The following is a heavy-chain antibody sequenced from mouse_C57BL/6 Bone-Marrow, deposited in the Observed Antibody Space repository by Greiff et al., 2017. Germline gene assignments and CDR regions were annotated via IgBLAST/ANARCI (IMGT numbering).Heavy chain of an antibody. CDR1: GFTFSDYG. Sequence: EVKLQESGGGLVKPGGSLKLSCAASGFTFSDYGMHWVRQAPEKGLEWVAYISSGSSTIYYADTVKGRFTISRDNAKNTLFLQMTSLRSEDTAMYYCASSTMITYFDYWGQGTTLTVSS. J-gene: IGHJ2*01. CDR3: ASSTMITYFDY. D-gene: IGHD2-4*01. V-gene: IGHV5-17*01. CDR2: ISSGSSTI.